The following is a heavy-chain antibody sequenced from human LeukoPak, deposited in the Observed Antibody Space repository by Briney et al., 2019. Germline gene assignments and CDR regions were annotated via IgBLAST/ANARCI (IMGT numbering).Heavy chain of an antibody. V-gene: IGHV4-34*01. D-gene: IGHD3-10*01. Sequence: SETLSLTCAVYGGSFSGYYWSWIRQPPGKGLEWIGEINHSGSTNYNPSLKSRVTISVDTSKNQFSLKLSSVTAADTAVYYCARATSRLWFGDDYYYYGMDVWGQGTTVTVSS. CDR2: INHSGST. CDR3: ARATSRLWFGDDYYYYGMDV. CDR1: GGSFSGYY. J-gene: IGHJ6*02.